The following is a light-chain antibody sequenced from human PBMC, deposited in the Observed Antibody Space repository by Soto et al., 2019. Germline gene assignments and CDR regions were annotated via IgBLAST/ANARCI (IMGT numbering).Light chain of an antibody. CDR1: QSISSW. V-gene: IGKV1-5*01. CDR3: QQYNSYST. CDR2: DAS. J-gene: IGKJ1*01. Sequence: DIQMTQSPSTLSASVGDRVTITCRASQSISSWLAWYQQKPGKAPKLLICDASSLESGVPSRFSGSGSGTEFTLTISSLQPDDFATYYCQQYNSYSTFGQGTK.